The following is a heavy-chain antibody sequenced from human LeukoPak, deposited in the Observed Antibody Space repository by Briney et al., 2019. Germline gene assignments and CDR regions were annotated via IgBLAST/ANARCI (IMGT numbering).Heavy chain of an antibody. CDR2: IRYDGSNK. CDR3: AKLYCAGDCYSLYYYYYMAV. V-gene: IGHV3-30*02. D-gene: IGHD2-21*02. CDR1: GFTFSSYG. J-gene: IGHJ6*03. Sequence: PAGSLRLSCAASGFTFSSYGMHWVRQAPGKGLEWVAFIRYDGSNKYCADSVKGRITISRDNSKNTLYLQMNSLRADDTAMYYCAKLYCAGDCYSLYYYYYMAVWSKGTTVTVSS.